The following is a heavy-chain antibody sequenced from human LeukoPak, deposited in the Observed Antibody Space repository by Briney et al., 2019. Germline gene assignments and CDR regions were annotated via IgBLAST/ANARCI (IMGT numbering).Heavy chain of an antibody. CDR3: TTLDDYGRT. CDR1: GFTFSNAW. D-gene: IGHD4-17*01. Sequence: GSLRLSCAASGFTFSNAWMSWVRQAPGKGLEWVGRIKRKTDGGTTDYAAPVKGRFTISREDSKNTLYLQMNSLKTEDTAVYYCTTLDDYGRTWGQGTLVTVSS. J-gene: IGHJ5*02. CDR2: IKRKTDGGTT. V-gene: IGHV3-15*01.